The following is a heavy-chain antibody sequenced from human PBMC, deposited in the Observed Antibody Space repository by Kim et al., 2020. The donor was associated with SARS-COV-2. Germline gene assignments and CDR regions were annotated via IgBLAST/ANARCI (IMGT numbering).Heavy chain of an antibody. CDR3: ARWATGYSSSWYDRLGFDP. CDR1: GGSISSGGYY. D-gene: IGHD6-13*01. V-gene: IGHV4-31*03. CDR2: IYYSGST. J-gene: IGHJ5*02. Sequence: SETLSLTCTVSGGSISSGGYYWSWIRQHPGKGLEWIGYIYYSGSTYYNPSLKSRVTISVDTSKNQFSLKLSSVTAADTAVYYCARWATGYSSSWYDRLGFDPWGQGTLVTVSS.